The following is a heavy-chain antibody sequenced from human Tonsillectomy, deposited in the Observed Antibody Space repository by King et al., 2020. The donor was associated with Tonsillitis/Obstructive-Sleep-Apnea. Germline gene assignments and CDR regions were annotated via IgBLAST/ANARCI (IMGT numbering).Heavy chain of an antibody. CDR1: GFTFSSYA. CDR2: ISYDGSNK. CDR3: ARELDIVVVVAATTDAFDV. V-gene: IGHV3-30*01. J-gene: IGHJ3*01. Sequence: LVESGGGVVQPGRSLRLSCAASGFTFSSYASHWVRQAPGKGLDWVAVISYDGSNKYYADSVKGRFTISRDNSKNTLYLQMNSLRAEDTAIYYCARELDIVVVVAATTDAFDVWGQGTMVTVSS. D-gene: IGHD2-15*01.